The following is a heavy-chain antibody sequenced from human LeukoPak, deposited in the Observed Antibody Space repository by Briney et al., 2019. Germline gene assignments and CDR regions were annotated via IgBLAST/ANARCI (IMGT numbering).Heavy chain of an antibody. CDR2: IIPILGIA. Sequence: SVKVSCKASGGTFSSYAISWVRQAPGQGLEWMGRIIPILGIANYAQKFQGRVTITADKSTSSAYMELSSLRSEDTAVYYCAREMATSLDVWGQGTTVTVSS. V-gene: IGHV1-69*04. J-gene: IGHJ6*02. D-gene: IGHD5-24*01. CDR1: GGTFSSYA. CDR3: AREMATSLDV.